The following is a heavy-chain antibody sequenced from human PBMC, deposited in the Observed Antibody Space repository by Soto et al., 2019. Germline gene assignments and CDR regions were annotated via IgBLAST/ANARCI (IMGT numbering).Heavy chain of an antibody. Sequence: PSETLSLTCTVSDGSISSHYWSWIRQPPGKGLEWIGYIYNSGSTNYNPSLKSRITISVDTSKNQFSLKLSSVTAADTAVYYCARGGGKMCGWGQGTLVTVSS. CDR2: IYNSGST. CDR1: DGSISSHY. J-gene: IGHJ4*02. D-gene: IGHD3-16*01. V-gene: IGHV4-59*11. CDR3: ARGGGKMCG.